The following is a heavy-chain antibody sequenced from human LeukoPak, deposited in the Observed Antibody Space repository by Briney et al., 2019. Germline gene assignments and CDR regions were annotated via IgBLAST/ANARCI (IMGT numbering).Heavy chain of an antibody. D-gene: IGHD6-13*01. V-gene: IGHV4-61*02. Sequence: SETLSLTCTVSGGSISSGSYYWSWIRQPAGKGLEWIGRIYTSGSTNYNLSLKSRVTISVDTSKNQFSLKLSSVTAADTAVYYCAREVSSSWYDYYYMDVWGKGTTVTVSS. J-gene: IGHJ6*03. CDR2: IYTSGST. CDR1: GGSISSGSYY. CDR3: AREVSSSWYDYYYMDV.